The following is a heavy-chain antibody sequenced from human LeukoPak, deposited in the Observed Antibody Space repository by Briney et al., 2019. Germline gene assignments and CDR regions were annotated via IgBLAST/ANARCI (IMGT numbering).Heavy chain of an antibody. Sequence: SVKVSCKVSGYTLTELSMHWVRQAPGKGLEWMGGFDPEDDEIIYAQRFQGRVTMTEDASTDTAYMELRSLRSEDTAVYYCATETGNFYFYSWGQGTLVTVSS. V-gene: IGHV1-24*01. D-gene: IGHD1-7*01. CDR3: ATETGNFYFYS. CDR1: GYTLTELS. J-gene: IGHJ4*02. CDR2: FDPEDDEI.